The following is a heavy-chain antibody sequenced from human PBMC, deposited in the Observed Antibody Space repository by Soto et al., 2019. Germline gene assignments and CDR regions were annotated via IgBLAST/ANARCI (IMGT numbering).Heavy chain of an antibody. CDR2: IGASGTIT. D-gene: IGHD3-10*01. V-gene: IGHV3-23*01. Sequence: VQLLESGGGLAQPGGSLRLSCVGSGFTFDDYSMSWVRQAPGKGLEWVSCIGASGTITYYAEAVKGRFRISRDNSKNTLYLEINGLRADDTATYYCAKDWSRGFRYYFDYWGQGSLVAVSS. J-gene: IGHJ4*02. CDR3: AKDWSRGFRYYFDY. CDR1: GFTFDDYS.